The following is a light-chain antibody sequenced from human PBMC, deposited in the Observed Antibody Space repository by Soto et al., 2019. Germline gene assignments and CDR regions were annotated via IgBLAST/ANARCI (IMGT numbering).Light chain of an antibody. CDR1: SSDVGGYNY. Sequence: QSALTQPASVSVSPGQSITISCTGTSSDVGGYNYVSWYQQHPGKAPKLMIYEVSNRPSGVSNRFSGSKSGNTASLTISGLQAEDEADYYCSSYTSSSVRVVFGGGTKLTVL. J-gene: IGLJ2*01. CDR3: SSYTSSSVRVV. CDR2: EVS. V-gene: IGLV2-14*01.